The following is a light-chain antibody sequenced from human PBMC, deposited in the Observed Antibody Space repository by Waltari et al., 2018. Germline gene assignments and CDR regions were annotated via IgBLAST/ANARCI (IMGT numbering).Light chain of an antibody. CDR2: RNN. CDR1: RSNIGSNY. J-gene: IGLJ3*02. CDR3: AAWDDSLSGRV. Sequence: QSVLTQPPSASGTPGQRGTISCSGSRSNIGSNYVYWYQQLPGTAPKLLIYRNNQRPSGVPDRFSGSKSGTSASLAISGLRSEDEADYYCAAWDDSLSGRVFGGGTKVTVL. V-gene: IGLV1-47*01.